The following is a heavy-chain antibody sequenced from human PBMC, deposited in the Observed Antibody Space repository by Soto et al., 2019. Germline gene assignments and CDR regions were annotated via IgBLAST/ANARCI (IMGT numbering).Heavy chain of an antibody. D-gene: IGHD6-19*01. V-gene: IGHV3-23*01. J-gene: IGHJ4*02. Sequence: WGSLRLSCAASVFTFINYAMTWCRQAPGEGLEWVSTISGNGANTHYADSVKGRFSISRDNSKNTLYIQMNSLRADDTAVYYCAKDYGSSRYFFDYWGQGALVTVSS. CDR2: ISGNGANT. CDR3: AKDYGSSRYFFDY. CDR1: VFTFINYA.